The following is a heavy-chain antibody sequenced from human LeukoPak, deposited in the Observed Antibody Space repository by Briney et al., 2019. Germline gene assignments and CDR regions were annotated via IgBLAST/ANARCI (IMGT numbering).Heavy chain of an antibody. CDR3: ARGIPYWYFDL. V-gene: IGHV4-59*01. J-gene: IGHJ2*01. CDR2: IYYSGST. Sequence: SETLSLTCTVSGGSISSYYWSWIRQPPGKRLEWIGYIYYSGSTNYNPSLKSRVTISVDTSKNQFSLKLSSVTAADTAVYYCARGIPYWYFDLWGRGTLVTVSS. D-gene: IGHD2-21*01. CDR1: GGSISSYY.